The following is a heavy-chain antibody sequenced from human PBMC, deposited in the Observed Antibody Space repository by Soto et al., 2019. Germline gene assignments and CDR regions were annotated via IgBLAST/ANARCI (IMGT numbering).Heavy chain of an antibody. D-gene: IGHD6-19*01. V-gene: IGHV1-69*01. J-gene: IGHJ5*02. CDR2: IIPIFGTA. CDR1: GGTFSSYA. CDR3: ARGYLAVAGPWFDP. Sequence: QVQLVQSGAEVKKPGSSVKVSCKASGGTFSSYAISWVQQAPGQGLEWMGGIIPIFGTANYAQKFQGRVTITADESTSTAYMELSSLRSEDTAVYYCARGYLAVAGPWFDPWGQGTLVTVSS.